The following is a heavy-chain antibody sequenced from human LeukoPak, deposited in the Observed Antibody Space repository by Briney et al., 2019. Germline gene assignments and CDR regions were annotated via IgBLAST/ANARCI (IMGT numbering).Heavy chain of an antibody. V-gene: IGHV4-59*01. CDR2: IYYSGST. CDR3: ARDTPTYYDFWSGYPHAFDI. J-gene: IGHJ3*02. D-gene: IGHD3-3*01. Sequence: SETLSLTCTVSGGSISSYYWSWIRQPPGKGLEWIGYIYYSGSTNYNPSLKSRVTISVDTSKNQFSLKLSSVTAADTAVYYCARDTPTYYDFWSGYPHAFDIWGQGTMVTVSS. CDR1: GGSISSYY.